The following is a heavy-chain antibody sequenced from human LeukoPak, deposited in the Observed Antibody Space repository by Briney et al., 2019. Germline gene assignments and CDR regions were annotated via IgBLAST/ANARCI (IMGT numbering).Heavy chain of an antibody. CDR3: ARRPYCTNGVCYGELGFDP. V-gene: IGHV7-4-1*02. Sequence: ASVKVSCKDSGYTFTTYAMNWVRQAPGQGLEWMGWINTNTGNPTYAQDFTGRFFFSLDTSVSTAYLQISSLKAEDTAVYYCARRPYCTNGVCYGELGFDPWGQGTLVTVSS. D-gene: IGHD2-8*01. CDR2: INTNTGNP. J-gene: IGHJ5*02. CDR1: GYTFTTYA.